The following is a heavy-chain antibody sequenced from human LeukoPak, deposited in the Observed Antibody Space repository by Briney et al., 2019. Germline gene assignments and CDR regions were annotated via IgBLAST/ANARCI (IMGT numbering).Heavy chain of an antibody. CDR3: ARDDLYWFDP. Sequence: SETLSLTCTVYGGSISSGSYYWSWIRQPAGKGLEWIGRIYTSGSTNYNPSLKSRVTISVDTSKNQFSLKLSSVTAADTAVYYCARDDLYWFDPWGQGTLVTVSS. D-gene: IGHD3/OR15-3a*01. V-gene: IGHV4-61*02. CDR1: GGSISSGSYY. J-gene: IGHJ5*02. CDR2: IYTSGST.